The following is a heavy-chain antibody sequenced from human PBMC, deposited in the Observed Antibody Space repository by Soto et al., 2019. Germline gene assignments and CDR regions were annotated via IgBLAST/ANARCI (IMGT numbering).Heavy chain of an antibody. D-gene: IGHD6-19*01. Sequence: TSETLSLTCTVSGGSISSGCYYWSWIRQHPGKGLEWIGYIYYSGSTYYSPSFQGHVTISADKSISTAYLQWSSLKASDTAMYYCARHGIAVAGTAFDIWGQGTMVTVSS. V-gene: IGHV4-31*01. J-gene: IGHJ3*02. CDR2: IYYSGST. CDR3: ARHGIAVAGTAFDI. CDR1: GGSISSGCYY.